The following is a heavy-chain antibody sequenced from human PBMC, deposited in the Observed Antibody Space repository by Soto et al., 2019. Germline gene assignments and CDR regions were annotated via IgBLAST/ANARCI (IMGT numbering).Heavy chain of an antibody. CDR3: AREPRYCSGGSFSITGDAFDI. D-gene: IGHD2-15*01. J-gene: IGHJ3*02. CDR2: ISNGGDT. CDR1: GLIVSSTY. V-gene: IGHV3-66*01. Sequence: EVQLVESGGGLVQPGGSLRLSCAASGLIVSSTYMSWVRQAPGKGLEWVSVISNGGDTHYADSVKGRFSLSRDISNNTLHLQMSSLRVEDTAVYYCAREPRYCSGGSFSITGDAFDIWGQGTMVTVSS.